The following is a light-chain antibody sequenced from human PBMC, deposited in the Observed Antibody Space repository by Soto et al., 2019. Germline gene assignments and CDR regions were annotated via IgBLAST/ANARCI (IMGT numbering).Light chain of an antibody. CDR2: VAT. CDR3: QQLYSYPLT. J-gene: IGKJ4*01. Sequence: DIQLTKAASFLSASVGDRVTITCRASQDISSFLAWYQQEPGKAPKLLMYVATTLQSGVPSRFSGSGSGTEFTLTISSLQPEDFATYYCQQLYSYPLTFGGGTKVDIK. CDR1: QDISSF. V-gene: IGKV1-9*01.